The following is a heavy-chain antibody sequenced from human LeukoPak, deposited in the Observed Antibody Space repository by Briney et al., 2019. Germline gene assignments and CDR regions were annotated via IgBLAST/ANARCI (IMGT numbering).Heavy chain of an antibody. J-gene: IGHJ4*02. D-gene: IGHD2-15*01. CDR3: ARARYCDY. Sequence: GGSLRLTCATSGFSLSSYWMIWVRQSPGKGLEWVANINQDGSEKNYVDSVKGRFTISRDNAKNSLYLQMNSLRAEDTAVYYCARARYCDYWGQGTLVTV. V-gene: IGHV3-7*01. CDR1: GFSLSSYW. CDR2: INQDGSEK.